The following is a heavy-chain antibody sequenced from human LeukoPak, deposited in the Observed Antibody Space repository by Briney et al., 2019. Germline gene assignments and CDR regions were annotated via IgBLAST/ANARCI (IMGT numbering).Heavy chain of an antibody. J-gene: IGHJ4*02. CDR3: AKGSTFGGWGGFFDY. V-gene: IGHV3-23*01. CDR1: GFTFSSYT. CDR2: ISGSGGST. D-gene: IGHD6-19*01. Sequence: GGSLRLSCAASGFTFSSYTMSWVRQAPGKGLEWVSAISGSGGSTYYADSVKGRFTISRDNSKNTLYLQMNSLRAEGTAVYYCAKGSTFGGWGGFFDYWGQGTLVTVSS.